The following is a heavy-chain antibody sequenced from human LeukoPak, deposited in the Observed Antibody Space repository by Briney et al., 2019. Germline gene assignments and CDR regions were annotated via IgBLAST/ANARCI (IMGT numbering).Heavy chain of an antibody. J-gene: IGHJ6*02. V-gene: IGHV1-69*04. CDR3: ARGRTTGTTSYPYYYGMDV. CDR1: GGTFSSYV. Sequence: SVKVSCKASGGTFSSYVISWVRQAPGQGLEWMGRIIPMFGIANYAQKFQGRVTITADKSTSTAYMGLSSLRSEDTAVYYCARGRTTGTTSYPYYYGMDVWGQGTTVTVSS. CDR2: IIPMFGIA. D-gene: IGHD1-1*01.